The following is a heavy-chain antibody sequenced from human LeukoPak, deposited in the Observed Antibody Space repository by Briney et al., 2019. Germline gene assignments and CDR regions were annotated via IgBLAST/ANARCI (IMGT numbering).Heavy chain of an antibody. V-gene: IGHV3-11*04. D-gene: IGHD3-10*01. CDR3: AKVAKYYYGSETYYFFEH. CDR1: GFTFTDYF. CDR2: ISSSGSTI. Sequence: GGSLRLSCAASGFTFTDYFMSWIRQAPGQGLEWVSYISSSGSTINYADSVKGRFTISRDNAKNSLYLQMNSLRVEDTAVFYCAKVAKYYYGSETYYFFEHWGQGTPVTASS. J-gene: IGHJ4*02.